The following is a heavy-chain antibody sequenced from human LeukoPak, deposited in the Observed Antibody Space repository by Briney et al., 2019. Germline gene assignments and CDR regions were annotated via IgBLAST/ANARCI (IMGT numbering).Heavy chain of an antibody. CDR3: AREARDSSGYPNSAFDI. V-gene: IGHV4-30-2*01. Sequence: SETLSLTCAVSGGSINSGGYSWSWIRQPPGKGLEWIGYIYHTGSTSYNPSLKSRVTISVDTSKNQFSLKLSSVTAADTAVYYCAREARDSSGYPNSAFDIWGQGTMVTVSS. CDR2: IYHTGST. J-gene: IGHJ3*02. D-gene: IGHD3-22*01. CDR1: GGSINSGGYS.